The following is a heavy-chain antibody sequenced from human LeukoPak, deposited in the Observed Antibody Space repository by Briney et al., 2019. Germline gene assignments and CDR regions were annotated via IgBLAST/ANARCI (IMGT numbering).Heavy chain of an antibody. Sequence: GESLKISCKGSGYSFTSYWIGWVRHMPGKGLEWMGIIYPGDSDTRYSPSFQGQVTISADKSISTAYLQWSSLKASDTAMYYCARHPSVRGVIYYFDYWGQGTLVTVSS. CDR3: ARHPSVRGVIYYFDY. J-gene: IGHJ4*02. CDR2: IYPGDSDT. V-gene: IGHV5-51*01. CDR1: GYSFTSYW. D-gene: IGHD3-10*01.